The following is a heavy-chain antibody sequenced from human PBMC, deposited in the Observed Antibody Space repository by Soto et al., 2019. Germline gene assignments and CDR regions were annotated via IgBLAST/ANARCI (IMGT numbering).Heavy chain of an antibody. J-gene: IGHJ4*02. CDR3: ARDSPPVGY. V-gene: IGHV1-18*01. CDR1: GYTFTSYG. CDR2: ISAYNGNT. Sequence: QVQLLQSGAEVKKPGASVKVSCKASGYTFTSYGVSWVRQAPGQGLEWMGWISAYNGNTKYAQKLQGRVTMTTDTSTNTAYMGLRSLRSDDTAVYYCARDSPPVGYWGQGTLVTVSS.